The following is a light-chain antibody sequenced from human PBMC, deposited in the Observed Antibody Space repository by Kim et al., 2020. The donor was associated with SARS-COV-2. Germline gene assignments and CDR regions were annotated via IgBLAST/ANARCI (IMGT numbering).Light chain of an antibody. CDR2: KDT. CDR1: VLPKQY. Sequence: PGQTARITCSGDVLPKQYVYWYQQKAGQAPMMLIYKDTERPSRIPERFSGSSSGTTLTLTISGVQAEDEADYYCQTTDTSGTWVFGGGTQLTVL. J-gene: IGLJ3*02. CDR3: QTTDTSGTWV. V-gene: IGLV3-25*03.